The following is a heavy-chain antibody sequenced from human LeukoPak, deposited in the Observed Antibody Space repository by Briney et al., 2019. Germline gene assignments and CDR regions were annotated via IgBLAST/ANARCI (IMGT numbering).Heavy chain of an antibody. V-gene: IGHV5-51*01. D-gene: IGHD3-22*01. J-gene: IGHJ4*02. CDR1: GFSFTSNW. CDR2: IYPADSDT. CDR3: ARDLDSRFDS. Sequence: GESLKISCKGSGFSFTSNWIGWVRQMPGKGLEWMGIIYPADSDTRYSPSFQGQVTISADTSINTAYLQWASLKASDTAMYCCARDLDSRFDSWGQGTLVTVSS.